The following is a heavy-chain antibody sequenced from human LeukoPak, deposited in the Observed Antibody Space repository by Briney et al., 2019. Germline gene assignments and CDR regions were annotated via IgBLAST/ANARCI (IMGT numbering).Heavy chain of an antibody. J-gene: IGHJ5*02. Sequence: GASVKVSCKASGYTFTNSYIHWVRQAPGQVLEWMGLINPDGGNTNYAQNFQGRVTLTRDTSTSTVYMELSRLRSDDTAVYYCARETYCGGDCYTNWFDPWGQGTLVTVSS. CDR3: ARETYCGGDCYTNWFDP. CDR2: INPDGGNT. D-gene: IGHD2-21*02. V-gene: IGHV1-46*01. CDR1: GYTFTNSY.